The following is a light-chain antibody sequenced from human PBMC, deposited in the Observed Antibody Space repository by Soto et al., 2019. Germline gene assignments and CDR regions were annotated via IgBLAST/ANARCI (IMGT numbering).Light chain of an antibody. Sequence: DIQMTQSPSTLSASVGDRVTITCRASQSISNSLNWYQKKPGKAPNLLIYGTSGVHSGVPSRFSGSGSGTEFTLTISSLQSDDYAVYYCQQYNNLPRTFGGGTKVDIK. V-gene: IGKV1-5*01. CDR1: QSISNS. CDR3: QQYNNLPRT. J-gene: IGKJ4*01. CDR2: GTS.